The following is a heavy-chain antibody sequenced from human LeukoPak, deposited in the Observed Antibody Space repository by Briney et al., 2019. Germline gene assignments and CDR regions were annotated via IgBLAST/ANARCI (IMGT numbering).Heavy chain of an antibody. V-gene: IGHV5-51*01. CDR1: GYTFTDYW. Sequence: GESLKISCKGSGYTFTDYWIAWVRQMPGKGLEWMGIIYPSDSDTRYSPSYQGQVTFSADKSINTAYLQWSSLSASDTAIYYCARQCCRGASPGFDPWGQGTLVTVSS. CDR3: ARQCCRGASPGFDP. CDR2: IYPSDSDT. J-gene: IGHJ5*02. D-gene: IGHD3-10*01.